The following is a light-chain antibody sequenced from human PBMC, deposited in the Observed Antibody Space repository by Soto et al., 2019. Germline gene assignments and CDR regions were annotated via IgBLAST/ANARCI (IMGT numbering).Light chain of an antibody. CDR1: QSITNS. CDR3: QQRSNWHSVT. Sequence: ESVLTQSPSTLSLSPGDRATLSCRASQSITNSLAWYRHQPGQPPRLLIYDASKRATGIPARFIGSGSGTHFTLTISSLEPADFGLSYCQQRSNWHSVTFGGGTKVELK. J-gene: IGKJ4*01. CDR2: DAS. V-gene: IGKV3-11*01.